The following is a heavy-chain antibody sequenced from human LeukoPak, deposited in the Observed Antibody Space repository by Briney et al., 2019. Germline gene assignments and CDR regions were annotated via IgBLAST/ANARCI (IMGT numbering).Heavy chain of an antibody. CDR1: GGSISSYY. CDR3: AREDRRVRGVNFDY. J-gene: IGHJ4*02. CDR2: IYYSGST. Sequence: PSETLSLTCTVSGGSISSYYWSWIRQPPGKGLEWIGYIYYSGSTNYNPSLKSRVTISVDTSKNQFSLKLSSVTAADTAVYYCAREDRRVRGVNFDYWGQGTLVTVSS. D-gene: IGHD3-10*01. V-gene: IGHV4-59*01.